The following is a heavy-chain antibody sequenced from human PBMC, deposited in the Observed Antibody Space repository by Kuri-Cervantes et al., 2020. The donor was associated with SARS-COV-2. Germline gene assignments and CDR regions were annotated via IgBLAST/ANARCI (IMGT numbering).Heavy chain of an antibody. CDR1: GYTFTGYY. CDR2: INPNSGGT. CDR3: ARARTTSYYDFWSGYYFHYYYGMDV. V-gene: IGHV1-2*02. Sequence: ASVKVSCKASGYTFTGYYMHWVRQAPGQGLEWMGWINPNSGGTNYAQKFQGRVTMTRDTSISTAYMELSRLRSDDTAVYYCARARTTSYYDFWSGYYFHYYYGMDVWGQGTTVTVSS. D-gene: IGHD3-3*01. J-gene: IGHJ6*02.